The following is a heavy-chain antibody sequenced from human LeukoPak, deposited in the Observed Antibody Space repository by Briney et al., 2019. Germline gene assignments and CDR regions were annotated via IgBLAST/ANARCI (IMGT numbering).Heavy chain of an antibody. CDR2: VRGSGTDT. D-gene: IGHD5-24*01. V-gene: IGHV3-23*01. Sequence: GGSLRLSCAASGFTFSSYWMHWVRQAPGKGLVWVSAVRGSGTDTDYADSVKGRFSISRDNSKNTLFLQMNSLRADDTAVYYCARGRGVLGYNFFDFWGQGTHVTVSS. CDR3: ARGRGVLGYNFFDF. J-gene: IGHJ4*02. CDR1: GFTFSSYW.